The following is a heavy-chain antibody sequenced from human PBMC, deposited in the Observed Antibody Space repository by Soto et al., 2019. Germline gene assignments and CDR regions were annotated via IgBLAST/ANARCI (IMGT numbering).Heavy chain of an antibody. Sequence: QVQLVESGGGVVQPGRSLRLSCAASGFTFSSYAMHWVRQAPGKGLEWVAVISYDGSKKYYADSVKGRFTISRDNSKNAVYLQMHSLRAEDTAVYYCAELAYCGGDCASRRLDLWGRGTLVTVSS. CDR3: AELAYCGGDCASRRLDL. D-gene: IGHD2-21*02. J-gene: IGHJ2*01. V-gene: IGHV3-30-3*01. CDR2: ISYDGSKK. CDR1: GFTFSSYA.